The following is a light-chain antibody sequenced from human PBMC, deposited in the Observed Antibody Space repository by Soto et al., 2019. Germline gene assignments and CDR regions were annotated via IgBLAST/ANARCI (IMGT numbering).Light chain of an antibody. CDR3: QQYDSYWT. J-gene: IGKJ1*01. CDR1: QSINNW. Sequence: DIQMTQSPSTLSASVGDRVTITCRASQSINNWLTWYQQKPGKAPKLLISDASRLQSGVPSRFSGSGAGTEFTLTISSLQPDDFATYYYQQYDSYWTFGQGTKVEIK. CDR2: DAS. V-gene: IGKV1-5*01.